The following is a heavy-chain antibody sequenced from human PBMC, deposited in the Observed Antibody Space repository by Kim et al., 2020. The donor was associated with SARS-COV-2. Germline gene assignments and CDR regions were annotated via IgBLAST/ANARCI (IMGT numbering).Heavy chain of an antibody. J-gene: IGHJ4*02. CDR3: ARDIDYYFDY. CDR2: GT. V-gene: IGHV1-2*02. Sequence: GTNYAQKFQGRVPLTRDTSISTVYMEVNRLRSDDTAVYYCARDIDYYFDYWGQGTLVTVSS. D-gene: IGHD3-9*01.